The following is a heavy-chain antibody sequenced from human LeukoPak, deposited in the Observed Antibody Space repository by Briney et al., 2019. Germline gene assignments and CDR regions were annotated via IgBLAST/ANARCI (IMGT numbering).Heavy chain of an antibody. V-gene: IGHV3-23*01. CDR3: ARALVGSSGYQSWGVFGEDYSDAFDI. CDR1: GFTFSDYG. D-gene: IGHD3-22*01. Sequence: GGSLRLSCAASGFTFSDYGMDWVRQAPGKGLEWISAISGSGGSTSYTDSVKGRFTISRDNTKNTLHLQMNSLRAEDTAVYYCARALVGSSGYQSWGVFGEDYSDAFDIWGQGTMVTVSS. CDR2: ISGSGGST. J-gene: IGHJ3*02.